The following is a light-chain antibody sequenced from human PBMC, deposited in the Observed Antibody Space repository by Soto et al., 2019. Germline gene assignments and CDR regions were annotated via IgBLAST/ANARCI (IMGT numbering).Light chain of an antibody. Sequence: TQLTQSPSSLSASVGDRVTITCRASQGISSYLAWYQQKPGKAPKLLIYAASSLQSGVPSRFSGSGSGTDFTLTISSLQPEDFATYYCQQSYSTPQTFGQGTKVDIK. CDR2: AAS. CDR1: QGISSY. CDR3: QQSYSTPQT. J-gene: IGKJ1*01. V-gene: IGKV1-39*01.